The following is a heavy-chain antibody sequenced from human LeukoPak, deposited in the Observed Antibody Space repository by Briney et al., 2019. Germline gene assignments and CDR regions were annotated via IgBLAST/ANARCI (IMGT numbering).Heavy chain of an antibody. Sequence: GGSLRLSCAASGFTFSSYGMHWVRQAPGKGLEGVAIISYDGSNKDYVDSVKGRFTISRDNSNTTLYLQMQSLRVEDTAVYYCAKVKWGGYSDAFDIWGQGTMVTVSS. V-gene: IGHV3-30*18. CDR1: GFTFSSYG. CDR3: AKVKWGGYSDAFDI. J-gene: IGHJ3*02. D-gene: IGHD3-16*01. CDR2: ISYDGSNK.